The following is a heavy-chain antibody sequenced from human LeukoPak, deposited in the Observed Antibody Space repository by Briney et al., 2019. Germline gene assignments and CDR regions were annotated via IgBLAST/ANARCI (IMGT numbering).Heavy chain of an antibody. D-gene: IGHD3-10*01. Sequence: GGSLRLSCVASGFSISSHWMSWVRQAPGKGLEWVASLKEDVSARNLVDSVKGRFTISTDNAKNSLYLQMNSLRVEDTAAYYCARGPTYGSRSDFLESWGLGTLVTVSS. V-gene: IGHV3-7*01. CDR3: ARGPTYGSRSDFLES. J-gene: IGHJ4*02. CDR1: GFSISSHW. CDR2: LKEDVSAR.